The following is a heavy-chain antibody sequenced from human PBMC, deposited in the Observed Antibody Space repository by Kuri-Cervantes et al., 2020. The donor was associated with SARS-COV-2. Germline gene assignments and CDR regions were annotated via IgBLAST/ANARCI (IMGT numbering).Heavy chain of an antibody. V-gene: IGHV4-4*07. CDR3: ARDPIAAAGTRLYYYYGMDV. Sequence: SETLSLTCTVSGGSISSYYWSWIRQPAGKGLEWIGRIYTSGSTNYNPSLKSRVTMSVDTSKNQFSLKLSSVTAADTAVYYCARDPIAAAGTRLYYYYGMDVWGQGTTVTVSS. D-gene: IGHD6-13*01. J-gene: IGHJ6*02. CDR2: IYTSGST. CDR1: GGSISSYY.